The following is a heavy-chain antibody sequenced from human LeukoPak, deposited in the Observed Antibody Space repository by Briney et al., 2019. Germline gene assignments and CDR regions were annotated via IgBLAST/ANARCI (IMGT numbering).Heavy chain of an antibody. D-gene: IGHD2-21*02. Sequence: GGSLRLSCAASGFTFDDYAMHWVRQAPGKGLEWVSGISWNSGSIGYADSVKGRFTISRGNAKNSLYLQMNSLRAEDTALYYCAKDRLAYCGGDCYSFDYWGQGTLVTVSS. CDR2: ISWNSGSI. CDR3: AKDRLAYCGGDCYSFDY. CDR1: GFTFDDYA. J-gene: IGHJ4*02. V-gene: IGHV3-9*01.